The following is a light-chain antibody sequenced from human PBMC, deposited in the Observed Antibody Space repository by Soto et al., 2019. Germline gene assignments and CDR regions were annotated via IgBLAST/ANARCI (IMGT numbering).Light chain of an antibody. V-gene: IGKV3-11*01. Sequence: NVLRQSPATLSLYRGEKGTIFFWASQSVSTYLAWYQQKPGQAPRLLIYDASSRATGIPARFSASWSGTHFSLNICSVEPEDFAVYYCQQRSNWSTFGQGTKVDIK. CDR1: QSVSTY. CDR3: QQRSNWST. CDR2: DAS. J-gene: IGKJ1*01.